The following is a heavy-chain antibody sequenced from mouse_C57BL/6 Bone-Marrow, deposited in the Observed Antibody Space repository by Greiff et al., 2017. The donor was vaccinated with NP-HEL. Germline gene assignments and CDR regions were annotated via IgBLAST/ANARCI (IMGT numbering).Heavy chain of an antibody. D-gene: IGHD1-1*01. CDR2: IDPENGDT. CDR1: GFNIKDDY. Sequence: VQLQQSGAELVRPGASVKLSCTASGFNIKDDYMHWVKQRPEQGLEWIGWIDPENGDTEYASKFQGKATITVDTSSNTAYLQLSSLTSEDTAVYYCTTSFITTVVGDYWGQGTTLTVSS. V-gene: IGHV14-4*01. J-gene: IGHJ2*01. CDR3: TTSFITTVVGDY.